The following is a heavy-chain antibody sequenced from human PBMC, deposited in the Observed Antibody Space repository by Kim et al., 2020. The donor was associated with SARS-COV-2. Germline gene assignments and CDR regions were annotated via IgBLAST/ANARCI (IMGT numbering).Heavy chain of an antibody. CDR3: ATDILTGYGAFDI. Sequence: YADSVKGRFTISRDNSKNTLYLQMNSLRAEDTAVYYCATDILTGYGAFDIWGQGTMVTVSS. D-gene: IGHD3-9*01. J-gene: IGHJ3*02. V-gene: IGHV3-30*01.